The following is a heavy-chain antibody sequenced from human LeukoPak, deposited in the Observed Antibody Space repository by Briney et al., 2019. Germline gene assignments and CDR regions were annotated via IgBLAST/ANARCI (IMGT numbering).Heavy chain of an antibody. CDR3: AKDLTTVTSQGDF. CDR2: IRYDGIDK. D-gene: IGHD4-17*01. Sequence: GGSLRLSCAASGFTFSSNGMHWVRQAPGKGLEWVAFIRYDGIDKHYADSVKGRFTMLRENSKNTLYLQMKSLRAEDRAVYYSAKDLTTVTSQGDFWGQGTLVTVSS. V-gene: IGHV3-30*02. CDR1: GFTFSSNG. J-gene: IGHJ4*02.